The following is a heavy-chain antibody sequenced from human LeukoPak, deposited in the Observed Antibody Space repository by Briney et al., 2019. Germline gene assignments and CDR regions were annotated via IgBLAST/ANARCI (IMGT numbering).Heavy chain of an antibody. CDR1: GGSFSGYY. J-gene: IGHJ4*02. D-gene: IGHD2-2*01. V-gene: IGHV4-34*01. Sequence: PAETLSLTCAVYGGSFSGYYWSWIRQPPGRGGEGVGEINHRGSTHYNPSLKSRVTISVDTSKNQFSLKLSSVTAADTAVYYCARGLGYCSSTSCPRERYFDYWGQGTLVTVSS. CDR3: ARGLGYCSSTSCPRERYFDY. CDR2: INHRGST.